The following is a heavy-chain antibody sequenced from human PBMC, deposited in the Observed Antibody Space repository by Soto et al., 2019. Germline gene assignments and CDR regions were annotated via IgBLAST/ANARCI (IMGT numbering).Heavy chain of an antibody. V-gene: IGHV6-1*01. J-gene: IGHJ6*02. CDR3: AREYCTNGVCPTSYYGMDV. CDR1: GDSVSSNSAA. CDR2: TYYRSKWYN. D-gene: IGHD2-8*01. Sequence: QTLSHTCAISGDSVSSNSAAWNWIRQSPSRGLEWLGRTYYRSKWYNDYAVSVKSRITINPDTSKNQFSLQLNSVTPEDTAVYYCAREYCTNGVCPTSYYGMDVWGQGTTVTVSS.